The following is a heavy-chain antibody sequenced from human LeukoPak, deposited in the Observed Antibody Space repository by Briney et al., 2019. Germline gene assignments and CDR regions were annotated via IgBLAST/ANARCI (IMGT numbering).Heavy chain of an antibody. CDR2: IYYSGST. CDR1: GGSISTYY. V-gene: IGHV4-59*01. J-gene: IGHJ3*02. Sequence: SESLSLTCTVSGGSISTYYWGWIRQPPGKGLEWIGYIYYSGSTNYNLSLKSRLSITVDTSKNQFSLKLTSVTAADTAVYYCARGVGAKAAFDIWGQGTMVTVSS. CDR3: ARGVGAKAAFDI. D-gene: IGHD1-26*01.